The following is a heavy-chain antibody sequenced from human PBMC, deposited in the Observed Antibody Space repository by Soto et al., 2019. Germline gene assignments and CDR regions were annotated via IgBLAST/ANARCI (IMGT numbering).Heavy chain of an antibody. Sequence: QVQLQQWRAGLLKPSETLSLTCAVYGGSFSGYYWSWIRQPPGKGLEWIGEINHSGSTNYNPSLESRVTIAVDTSKYHFSLKLSSVTAADTAVYYCAGEDIWSGYYTGIWGQGTLVIVSS. V-gene: IGHV4-34*01. CDR2: INHSGST. D-gene: IGHD3-3*01. J-gene: IGHJ4*02. CDR3: AGEDIWSGYYTGI. CDR1: GGSFSGYY.